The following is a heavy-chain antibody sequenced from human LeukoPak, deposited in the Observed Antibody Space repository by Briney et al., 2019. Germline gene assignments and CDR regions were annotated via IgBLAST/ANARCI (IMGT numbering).Heavy chain of an antibody. Sequence: ASVKVSCKVSGYTLTELSMHWVRQAPGKGLEWMGGFDPEDGETIYAQKFQGRVTMTEDTSTDTAYMELSSLRSDDTAVYYCARAYDFWSGYYYYYYMDVWGKGTTVTVSS. V-gene: IGHV1-24*01. J-gene: IGHJ6*03. CDR1: GYTLTELS. CDR3: ARAYDFWSGYYYYYYMDV. CDR2: FDPEDGET. D-gene: IGHD3-3*01.